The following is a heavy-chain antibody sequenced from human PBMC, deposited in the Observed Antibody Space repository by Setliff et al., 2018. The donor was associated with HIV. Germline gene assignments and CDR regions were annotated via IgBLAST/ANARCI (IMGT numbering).Heavy chain of an antibody. D-gene: IGHD5-12*01. J-gene: IGHJ4*02. CDR2: IYHSGST. Sequence: PSETLSLTCAVSGSSISNGYYWGWIRQPPGKGLEWIGSIYHSGSTYYNPSLNSRVTISVDASKNQFSLKLSSVTAADTAVYYCARMYSGYDWSPAGARTRYFDYWGQGTLVTVSS. CDR3: ARMYSGYDWSPAGARTRYFDY. V-gene: IGHV4-38-2*01. CDR1: GSSISNGYY.